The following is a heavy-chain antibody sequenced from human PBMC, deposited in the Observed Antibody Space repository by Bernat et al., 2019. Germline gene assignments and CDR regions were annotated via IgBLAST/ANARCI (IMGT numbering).Heavy chain of an antibody. CDR1: GFTFSFYA. CDR2: IGGGGGDI. V-gene: IGHV3-23*01. Sequence: EVQLSESGGGLVQPGGSLRLSCEVSGFTFSFYAMNWVRQAPGKGLEWVSSIGGGGGDIYYPDSVRGRFTISRDNSKNTLYLQMNSLRAEDTAIYYCAKDMRGYYRPSDYWDQGTLVTVSS. CDR3: AKDMRGYYRPSDY. J-gene: IGHJ4*02. D-gene: IGHD3-22*01.